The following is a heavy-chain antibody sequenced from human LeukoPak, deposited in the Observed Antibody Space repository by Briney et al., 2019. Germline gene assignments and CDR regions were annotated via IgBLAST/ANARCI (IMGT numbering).Heavy chain of an antibody. CDR1: GGSISSYY. D-gene: IGHD6-13*01. J-gene: IGHJ4*02. Sequence: SETLSLTCTVSGGSISSYYWSWIRQPPGKGLGWIGYIYYSGSTNYNPSLKSRVTISVDTSKNQFSLKLSSVTAADTAVYYCARLSSSSWYVGNFDYWGQGTLVTVSS. CDR3: ARLSSSSWYVGNFDY. V-gene: IGHV4-59*08. CDR2: IYYSGST.